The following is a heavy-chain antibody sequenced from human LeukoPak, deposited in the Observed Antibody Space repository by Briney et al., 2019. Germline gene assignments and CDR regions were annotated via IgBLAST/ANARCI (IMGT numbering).Heavy chain of an antibody. CDR3: AREDIVLGMDV. V-gene: IGHV4-30-4*01. D-gene: IGHD2-8*02. Sequence: SQTLSLTCTVSGGSISSGDYYWSWIRQPPGKGLEWIAYIYYSGSTYYHPSLKSRVTISVDTSKNQFSLKLSSVTAADTAVYYCAREDIVLGMDVWGQGTTVTVSS. CDR2: IYYSGST. J-gene: IGHJ6*02. CDR1: GGSISSGDYY.